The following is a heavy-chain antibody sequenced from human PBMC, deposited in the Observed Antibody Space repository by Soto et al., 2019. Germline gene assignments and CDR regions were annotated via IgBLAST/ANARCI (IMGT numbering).Heavy chain of an antibody. CDR3: ASFRRNYGSGSYGAFDI. CDR2: IYSGGST. V-gene: IGHV3-53*01. D-gene: IGHD3-10*01. CDR1: GFTVSSNY. Sequence: GGSLRLSCAASGFTVSSNYMSWVRQAPGKGLEWVSVIYSGGSTYYADSVKGRFIISRDNSKNTLYLQMNSLRAEDTAVYYCASFRRNYGSGSYGAFDIWGQGTMVTVSS. J-gene: IGHJ3*02.